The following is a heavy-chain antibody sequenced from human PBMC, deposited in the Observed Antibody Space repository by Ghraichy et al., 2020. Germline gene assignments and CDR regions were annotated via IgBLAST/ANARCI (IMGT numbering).Heavy chain of an antibody. V-gene: IGHV3-7*01. CDR2: IKEDGSMR. D-gene: IGHD2-2*01. Sequence: GESLNISCAASGFTFSASWMHWVRQAPGKGLQWLANIKEDGSMRQYVHFVKGRFTISRDNAKKSLFLEMDSLRVEDTAVYFCASKEVNMPWRWGQGTLVTVSS. J-gene: IGHJ4*02. CDR1: GFTFSASW. CDR3: ASKEVNMPWR.